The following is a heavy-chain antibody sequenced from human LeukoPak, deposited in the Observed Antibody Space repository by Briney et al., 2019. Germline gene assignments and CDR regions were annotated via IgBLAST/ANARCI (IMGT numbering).Heavy chain of an antibody. Sequence: GGSLRLSCAASGFPFSNYGMHWVRQAPGKGLEWVAVIWYDGGNKYYADSVKGRFTISRDNSKNTLYLQMNSLRAEDTAVYYCARDWRIAAAGPADHWGQGTLVTVSS. CDR3: ARDWRIAAAGPADH. J-gene: IGHJ4*02. D-gene: IGHD6-13*01. CDR1: GFPFSNYG. V-gene: IGHV3-33*01. CDR2: IWYDGGNK.